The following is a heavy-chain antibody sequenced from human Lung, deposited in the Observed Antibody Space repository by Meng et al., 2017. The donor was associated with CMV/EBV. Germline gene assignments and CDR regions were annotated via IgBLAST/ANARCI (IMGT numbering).Heavy chain of an antibody. D-gene: IGHD4-11*01. CDR3: ARQDSYTNYYFDL. CDR2: IYPGDSDT. V-gene: IGHV5-51*01. J-gene: IGHJ4*02. Sequence: KVSCKGSGYSFTTHWIGWVRQMPGKGLEWMGVIYPGDSDTTYSPSFQGRVTISADKSITTAYLQLRSRKASDTAVYYCARQDSYTNYYFDLWGLGTLVTVSS. CDR1: GYSFTTHW.